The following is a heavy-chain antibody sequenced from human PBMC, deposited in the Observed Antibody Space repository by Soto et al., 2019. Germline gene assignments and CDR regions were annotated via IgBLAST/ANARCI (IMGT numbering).Heavy chain of an antibody. D-gene: IGHD2-15*01. Sequence: QLQLQESGSGLVKPSQTLSLTCAVSGGSISSGGYSWSWIRQPPGKGLEWIGYIYHSGSTYYNPSLKSRVTTSVDRSKNQFSPKLRSVTAADTTVDYCARGQVVAAHHWGQGTLVTVSS. CDR1: GGSISSGGYS. J-gene: IGHJ5*02. CDR3: ARGQVVAAHH. CDR2: IYHSGST. V-gene: IGHV4-30-2*01.